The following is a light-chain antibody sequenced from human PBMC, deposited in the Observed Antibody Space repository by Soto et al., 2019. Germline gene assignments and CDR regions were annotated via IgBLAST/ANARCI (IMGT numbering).Light chain of an antibody. J-gene: IGKJ2*01. CDR3: QKSYSTPHT. CDR2: AAS. V-gene: IGKV1-39*01. CDR1: QSISSY. Sequence: DIQMTQSPSSLSASVGDRVTITCRASQSISSYLNWYQQKPGQAPRLLIYAASSLQSGVPSRFSGSGSGTDFTLTISSLQPEDFATYYCQKSYSTPHTFGQGTKLEIK.